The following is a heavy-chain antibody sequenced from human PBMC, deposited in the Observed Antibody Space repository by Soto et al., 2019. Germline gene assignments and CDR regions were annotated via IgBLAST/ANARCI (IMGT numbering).Heavy chain of an antibody. V-gene: IGHV3-23*01. J-gene: IGHJ6*02. CDR3: AKEDRSSSHYGYYYYYGMDV. Sequence: LRLSCAASGFTFSSYAMSWVRQAPGKGLEWVSAISGSGGSTYYADSVKGRFTISRDNSKNTLYLQMNSLRAEDTAVYYCAKEDRSSSHYGYYYYYGMDVWGQGTTVTVSS. CDR1: GFTFSSYA. CDR2: ISGSGGST. D-gene: IGHD3-10*01.